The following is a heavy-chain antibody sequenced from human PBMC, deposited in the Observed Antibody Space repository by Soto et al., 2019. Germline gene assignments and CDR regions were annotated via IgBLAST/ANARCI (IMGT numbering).Heavy chain of an antibody. V-gene: IGHV4-61*01. CDR2: IYFSGRT. D-gene: IGHD4-17*01. J-gene: IGHJ6*02. CDR3: SRDVDFGEEDV. CDR1: RSSVPGVTPY. Sequence: AATLYLVSPFHRSSVPGVTPYWNWIRQPPGKGLEWIGYIYFSGRTNYNPSLKSRVTISIDTSKNQFSLKLSSATAADTAVYYCSRDVDFGEEDVWGQGTTVT.